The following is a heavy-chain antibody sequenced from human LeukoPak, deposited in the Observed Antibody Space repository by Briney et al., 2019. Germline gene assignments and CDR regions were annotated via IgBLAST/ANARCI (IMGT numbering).Heavy chain of an antibody. Sequence: GGSLRLSCAASGFTFSSYAMSWVRQAPGKGLEWVSAISGSGGSTYYADSVKGRFTISRDNSKNTLYLQMNSLRAEDTAVCYCATISSIYYDSSGPFDYWGQGTLVSVSS. CDR3: ATISSIYYDSSGPFDY. J-gene: IGHJ4*02. CDR2: ISGSGGST. CDR1: GFTFSSYA. V-gene: IGHV3-23*01. D-gene: IGHD3-22*01.